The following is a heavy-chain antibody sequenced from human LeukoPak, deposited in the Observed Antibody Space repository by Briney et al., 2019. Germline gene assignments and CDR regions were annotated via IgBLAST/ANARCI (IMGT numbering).Heavy chain of an antibody. CDR3: ARDSYDYVWGSPWFDP. V-gene: IGHV4-4*07. CDR2: IYTSGST. CDR1: GGSISGYY. D-gene: IGHD3-16*01. J-gene: IGHJ5*02. Sequence: SETLSLTCTVSGGSISGYYWSWIRQPAGKGLEWIGRIYTSGSTNYNPSLKSRVTMSVDTSKNQFSLKLSSVTAADTAEYYCARDSYDYVWGSPWFDPWGQGTLVTVSS.